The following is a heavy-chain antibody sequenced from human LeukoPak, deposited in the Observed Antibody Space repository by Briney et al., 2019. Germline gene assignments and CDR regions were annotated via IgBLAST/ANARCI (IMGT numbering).Heavy chain of an antibody. V-gene: IGHV3-21*01. D-gene: IGHD3-3*01. CDR2: ISSSSSYI. Sequence: GGSLRLSCAASGFTFSSYSMNWVRQAPGKGLEWVSSISSSSSYIYYSDSLKGRFTISRDNAKNSLYLQMNSLRAEDTAVYYCARDNRRITIFGVVRPHWYYMDVWGKGTMVTVSS. J-gene: IGHJ6*03. CDR3: ARDNRRITIFGVVRPHWYYMDV. CDR1: GFTFSSYS.